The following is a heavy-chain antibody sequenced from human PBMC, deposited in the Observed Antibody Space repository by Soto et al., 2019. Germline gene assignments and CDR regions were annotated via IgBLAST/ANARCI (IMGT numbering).Heavy chain of an antibody. J-gene: IGHJ4*02. CDR2: INHSGST. CDR3: ARGPRGHRPPQRFFDY. V-gene: IGHV4-34*01. D-gene: IGHD3-16*01. Sequence: WETLSLTCAVYGGSFSGYYWSWIRQPPGKGLEWIGEINHSGSTNYNPSLKSRVTISVDTSKNQFSLKLSSVTAADTAVYYCARGPRGHRPPQRFFDYWGQGTLVTVSS. CDR1: GGSFSGYY.